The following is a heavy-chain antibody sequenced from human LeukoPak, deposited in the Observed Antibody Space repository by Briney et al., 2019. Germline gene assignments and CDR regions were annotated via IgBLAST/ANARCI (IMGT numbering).Heavy chain of an antibody. J-gene: IGHJ4*02. CDR1: GFTFSSYS. CDR3: ARVRYFDSPYYPD. CDR2: ISSSSSYI. Sequence: SGGSLRLSCAASGFTFSSYSMNWVRQAPGKGLEWVSSISSSSSYIYYADSVKGRFTISRDNAKNSLYLQMNSLRAEDTAVYYCARVRYFDSPYYPDWGQGTLVTVSS. V-gene: IGHV3-21*01. D-gene: IGHD3-9*01.